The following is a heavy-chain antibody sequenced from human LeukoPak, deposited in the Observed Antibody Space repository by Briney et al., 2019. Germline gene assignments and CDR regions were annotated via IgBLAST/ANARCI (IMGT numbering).Heavy chain of an antibody. CDR3: ARGGYYDILTGYYGYFDY. CDR2: IYYSGST. Sequence: PSETLSLTCTVSGGSISSYYWSWIRQPPGKGLEWIGYIYYSGSTNYNPSLKSRVTISVDTSKNQFSLKLSSVTAVDTAVYYCARGGYYDILTGYYGYFDYWGQGTLVTVSS. CDR1: GGSISSYY. J-gene: IGHJ4*02. V-gene: IGHV4-59*01. D-gene: IGHD3-9*01.